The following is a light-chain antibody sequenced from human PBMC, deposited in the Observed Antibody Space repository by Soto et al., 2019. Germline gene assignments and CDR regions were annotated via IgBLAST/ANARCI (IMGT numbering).Light chain of an antibody. CDR3: SSYTTSITA. Sequence: QSALTQPASVSGSPGQSITISCTGTSSDVGGHNYVSWYQQHPGKAPKLMIYEVINRPSGVSDRFSGSKSGNTASLTISGLQAEDEADYYCSSYTTSITAFGGGTKLTVL. CDR2: EVI. CDR1: SSDVGGHNY. V-gene: IGLV2-14*01. J-gene: IGLJ2*01.